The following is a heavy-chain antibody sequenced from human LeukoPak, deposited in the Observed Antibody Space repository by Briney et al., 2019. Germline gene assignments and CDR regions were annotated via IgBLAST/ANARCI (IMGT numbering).Heavy chain of an antibody. D-gene: IGHD3-9*01. V-gene: IGHV3-21*01. CDR3: ARVLRDYYFDY. CDR1: GLSFSGYN. Sequence: GGTLRLSCAASGLSFSGYNMNWVRQAPGKGLEWVSSITASSIYIYYADSVRGRFTISRDNAENSLYLQMYSLRAEDTAVYYCARVLRDYYFDYWGQGALVTVSS. J-gene: IGHJ4*02. CDR2: ITASSIYI.